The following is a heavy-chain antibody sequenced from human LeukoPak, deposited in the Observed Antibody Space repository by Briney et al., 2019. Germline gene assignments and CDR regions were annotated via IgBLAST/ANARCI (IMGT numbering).Heavy chain of an antibody. CDR2: INPSGGST. D-gene: IGHD6-13*01. Sequence: ASVKVSCKASGYTFTSYYMHWVRQAPGQGLEWMGIINPSGGSTSYAQKFQGRVTMTRDTSTSTVYMELSSLRSEDTAVYYCARDIAAAGVYWYFDLWGRGTLVTVPS. CDR3: ARDIAAAGVYWYFDL. J-gene: IGHJ2*01. CDR1: GYTFTSYY. V-gene: IGHV1-46*01.